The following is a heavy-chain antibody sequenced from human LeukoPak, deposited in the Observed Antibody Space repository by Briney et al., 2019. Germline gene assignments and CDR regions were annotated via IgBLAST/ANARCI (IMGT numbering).Heavy chain of an antibody. Sequence: GGPLRLSCAASGFTFSSYGMHWVRQAPGKGLEWVAFIRYDGSNKYYADSVKGRFTISRDNSKNTLYLQMNSLRAEDTAVYYCAKINGVVIIRGYFDYWGQGTLVTVSS. J-gene: IGHJ4*02. D-gene: IGHD3-3*01. CDR2: IRYDGSNK. CDR1: GFTFSSYG. CDR3: AKINGVVIIRGYFDY. V-gene: IGHV3-30*02.